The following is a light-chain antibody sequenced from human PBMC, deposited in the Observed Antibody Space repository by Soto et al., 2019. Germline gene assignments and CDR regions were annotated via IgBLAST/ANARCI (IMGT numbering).Light chain of an antibody. V-gene: IGLV2-8*01. CDR3: SSYAGSNNYV. CDR1: SSDVGGYNS. Sequence: QSALTQPPSASGSPGQSVTISCTGTSSDVGGYNSVSWYQHHPGKAPKLMIYEVNKRPSGVPDRFSGSKSANTAPLTVSGLQAEDEADYYCSSYAGSNNYVFGTGTKLTVL. J-gene: IGLJ1*01. CDR2: EVN.